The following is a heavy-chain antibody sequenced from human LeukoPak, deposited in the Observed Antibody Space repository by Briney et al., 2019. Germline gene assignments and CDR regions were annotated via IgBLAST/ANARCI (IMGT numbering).Heavy chain of an antibody. J-gene: IGHJ4*02. D-gene: IGHD1-14*01. CDR3: ASAPRRSSITGLDS. Sequence: SETLSLTCTVSGDSISSTNHYWGWIRQPPGKGLEWIGSIYYSGSAYYNPSLKSRVTISLDTSKNQFSLKLTSVTAADTAVFYCASAPRRSSITGLDSWGQGTLVTVSS. V-gene: IGHV4-39*01. CDR1: GDSISSTNHY. CDR2: IYYSGSA.